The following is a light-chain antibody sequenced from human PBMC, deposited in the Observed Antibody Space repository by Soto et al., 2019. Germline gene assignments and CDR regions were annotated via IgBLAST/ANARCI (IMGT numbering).Light chain of an antibody. CDR2: AAS. Sequence: IPLTQSPSSLSASVGDSVTITCRASQDISSHLAWYQQKPGKAPKVLIYAASTLESGIPSRFSGSGSGTDPTLTISSLQAEDFATYYCQQVKSFLPLTYGGGTKVEIK. CDR3: QQVKSFLPLT. CDR1: QDISSH. J-gene: IGKJ4*01. V-gene: IGKV1-9*01.